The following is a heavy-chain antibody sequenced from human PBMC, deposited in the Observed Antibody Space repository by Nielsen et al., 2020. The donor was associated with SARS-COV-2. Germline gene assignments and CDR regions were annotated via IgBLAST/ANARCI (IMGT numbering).Heavy chain of an antibody. Sequence: SVKVSCKASGYTFTSYAMHWVRQAPGQGLEWMGRIIPILGIANYAQKFQGRVTITADKSTSTAYMELSSLRSEDTAVYYCARDAPTDYDSSGYYYGFDYWGQGTLVTVSS. CDR2: IIPILGIA. CDR3: ARDAPTDYDSSGYYYGFDY. D-gene: IGHD3-22*01. CDR1: GYTFTSYA. J-gene: IGHJ4*02. V-gene: IGHV1-69*04.